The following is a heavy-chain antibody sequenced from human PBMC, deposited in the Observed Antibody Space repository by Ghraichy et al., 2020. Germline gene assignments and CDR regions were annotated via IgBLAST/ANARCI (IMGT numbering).Heavy chain of an antibody. J-gene: IGHJ6*02. V-gene: IGHV4-31*03. Sequence: SQTLSLTCTVSGGSISSGGYYWSWIRQHPGKGLEWIGYIYYSGSTYYNPSLKSRVTISVDTSKNQFSLKLSSVTAADTAGYYCARDWVVAANYYGMDVWGQGTTVTVSS. D-gene: IGHD2-15*01. CDR1: GGSISSGGYY. CDR3: ARDWVVAANYYGMDV. CDR2: IYYSGST.